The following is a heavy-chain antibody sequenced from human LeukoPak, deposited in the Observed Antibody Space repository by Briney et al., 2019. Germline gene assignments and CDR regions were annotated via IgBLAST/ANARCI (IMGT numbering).Heavy chain of an antibody. V-gene: IGHV3-21*01. Sequence: GGSLRLSCAASGFTFSSYSMTWVRQARGKGLEWVSSITSSSGYIHYADSVKGRFTLSRDNAKNSLYLQMNSLRAEDTAVYYCARDLLGGYYYDSSGPTALDYWGQGTLVTVSS. CDR2: ITSSSGYI. CDR1: GFTFSSYS. D-gene: IGHD3-22*01. J-gene: IGHJ4*02. CDR3: ARDLLGGYYYDSSGPTALDY.